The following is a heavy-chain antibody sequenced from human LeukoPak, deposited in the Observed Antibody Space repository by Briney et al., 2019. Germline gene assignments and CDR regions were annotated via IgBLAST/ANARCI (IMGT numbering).Heavy chain of an antibody. Sequence: GGSLRLSCAASGFTSSSYWMSWVRQAPGKGLEWVANIKQDGSEKYYVDSVKGRFTISRDNAKNSLYLQMNSLRAEDTAVYYCARDPKYYDFWSGSLGYWGQGTLVTVSS. J-gene: IGHJ4*02. CDR3: ARDPKYYDFWSGSLGY. CDR1: GFTSSSYW. CDR2: IKQDGSEK. V-gene: IGHV3-7*01. D-gene: IGHD3-3*01.